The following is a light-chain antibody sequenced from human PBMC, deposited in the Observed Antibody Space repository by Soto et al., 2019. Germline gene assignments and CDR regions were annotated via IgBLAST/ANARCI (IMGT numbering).Light chain of an antibody. CDR3: SSHTITNTRV. Sequence: QSVLTQPASVSGSPGQSIAISCTGTISDVGTYDYVSWYQQHPNSAPKLMIYEVIIRPSGVSNRFSGSKSVNTATLTISGLQAEDEADYYCSSHTITNTRVFGTGTKVTVL. J-gene: IGLJ1*01. CDR2: EVI. V-gene: IGLV2-14*03. CDR1: ISDVGTYDY.